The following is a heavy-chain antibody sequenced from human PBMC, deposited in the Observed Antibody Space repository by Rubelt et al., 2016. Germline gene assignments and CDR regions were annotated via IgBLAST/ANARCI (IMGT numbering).Heavy chain of an antibody. V-gene: IGHV3-21*01. CDR1: GFTFSSYA. D-gene: IGHD1-1*01. CDR3: ARQSTGYGMDV. CDR2: ISYITTHI. J-gene: IGHJ6*02. Sequence: EVQLLESGGGLVQPGGSLRLSCAASGFTFSSYAMSWVRQAPGKGLEWVSSISYITTHIYYADSVKGRFTISRDNAKNSLYLQMNSLRAEDTAVYYCARQSTGYGMDVWGQGTTVTVSS.